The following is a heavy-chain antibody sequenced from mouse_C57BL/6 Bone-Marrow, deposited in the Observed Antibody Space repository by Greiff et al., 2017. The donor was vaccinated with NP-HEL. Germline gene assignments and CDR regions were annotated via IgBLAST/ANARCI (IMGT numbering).Heavy chain of an antibody. CDR3: ARRNRGYWYFDV. CDR1: RVDFSRYW. Sequence: EASRVDFSRYWMSWVRRAPGKGLEWIGEINPDSSTINYAPSLKDKFIISRDNAKNTLYLQMSKVRSEDTALYYCARRNRGYWYFDVWGTGTTVTVSS. V-gene: IGHV4-1*01. CDR2: INPDSSTI. D-gene: IGHD5-2*01. J-gene: IGHJ1*03.